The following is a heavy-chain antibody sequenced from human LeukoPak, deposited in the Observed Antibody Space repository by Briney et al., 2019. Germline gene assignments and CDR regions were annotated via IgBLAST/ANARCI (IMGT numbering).Heavy chain of an antibody. CDR3: ARDQRGFWYYYDSSGYSDAFDI. CDR1: GFTFTNYW. CDR2: IKQDRSEK. Sequence: PGGSLRLSCAASGFTFTNYWMSWVRQAPGKGLELVANIKQDRSEKYYVDSVKGRFTISRDNAKNSLYLQMNSLRAEDTAVYYCARDQRGFWYYYDSSGYSDAFDIWGQGTMVTVSS. V-gene: IGHV3-7*01. D-gene: IGHD3-22*01. J-gene: IGHJ3*02.